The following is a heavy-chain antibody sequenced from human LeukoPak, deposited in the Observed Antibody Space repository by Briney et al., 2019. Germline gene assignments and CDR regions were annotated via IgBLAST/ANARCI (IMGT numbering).Heavy chain of an antibody. CDR3: ARAPYCSSTTCRFDY. CDR1: GFTFSSYG. Sequence: GGSLRLSCAASGFTFSSYGMHWVRQAPGKGLEWVSVISGSGRSTYYADSVKGRFTISRDNSKNTLYLQMNSLRAEDTAVYYCARAPYCSSTTCRFDYWGQGTLVTVSS. D-gene: IGHD2-2*01. V-gene: IGHV3-23*01. J-gene: IGHJ4*02. CDR2: ISGSGRST.